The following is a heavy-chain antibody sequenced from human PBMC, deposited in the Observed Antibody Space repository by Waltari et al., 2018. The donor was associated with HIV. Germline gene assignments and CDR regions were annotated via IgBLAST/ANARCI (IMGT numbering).Heavy chain of an antibody. Sequence: QVQLVQSGAEVKKPGASVKVSCKASGYTFTGYYMHWVRQAPGQGLEWMGWINPNSGGTNYAQKFQSRVTMTRDTSISTAYMELNSLRSDDTAVYYCARDPRGSWGAFDIWGQGTMVTVSS. CDR3: ARDPRGSWGAFDI. J-gene: IGHJ3*02. D-gene: IGHD1-26*01. CDR2: INPNSGGT. CDR1: GYTFTGYY. V-gene: IGHV1-2*02.